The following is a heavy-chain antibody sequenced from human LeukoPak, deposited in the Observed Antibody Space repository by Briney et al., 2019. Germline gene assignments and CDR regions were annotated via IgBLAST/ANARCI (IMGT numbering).Heavy chain of an antibody. D-gene: IGHD6-19*01. Sequence: ASVTVSCKASGYTFTSYAMHWVRQAPGQRLEWMGWINAGNGNTKYSQKFQGRVTITRDTSASTAYMELSSLRSEDAAVYYCARGGDSSGWYIIETDDNWFDPWGQGTLVTVSS. CDR1: GYTFTSYA. J-gene: IGHJ5*02. CDR3: ARGGDSSGWYIIETDDNWFDP. CDR2: INAGNGNT. V-gene: IGHV1-3*01.